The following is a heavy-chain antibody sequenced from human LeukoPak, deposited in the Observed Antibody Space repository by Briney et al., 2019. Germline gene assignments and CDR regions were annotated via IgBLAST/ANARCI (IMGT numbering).Heavy chain of an antibody. J-gene: IGHJ5*02. CDR3: ARYRTDFWSGSNWFDP. Sequence: SETLSLTCTVSGGSISSGSYYWSWIRQPAGKGLEWIGRIYTSGSTNYNPSLKSRVTISVDTSKNQFSLKLSSVTAADTAVYYCARYRTDFWSGSNWFDPWGQGTLVTVSS. CDR1: GGSISSGSYY. D-gene: IGHD3-3*01. V-gene: IGHV4-61*02. CDR2: IYTSGST.